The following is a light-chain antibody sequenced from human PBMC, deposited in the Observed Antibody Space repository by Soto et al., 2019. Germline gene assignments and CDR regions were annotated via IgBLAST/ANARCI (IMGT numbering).Light chain of an antibody. J-gene: IGLJ3*02. V-gene: IGLV4-69*01. CDR3: QTWSTGIRV. CDR2: LNSDGSH. Sequence: QLVLTQSPSASASLGASVKLTCTLSSGHSSYAIAWHQQQPEKGPRYLMKLNSDGSHSKGDGIPDRFSGSSSGTARYLTISSLQYEDEDDYYCQTWSTGIRVFGGGTKLTVL. CDR1: SGHSSYA.